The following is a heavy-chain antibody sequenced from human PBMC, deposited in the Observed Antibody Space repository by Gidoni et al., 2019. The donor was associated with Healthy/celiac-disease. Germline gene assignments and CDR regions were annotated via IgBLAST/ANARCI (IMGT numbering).Heavy chain of an antibody. J-gene: IGHJ5*02. Sequence: EVQLVASGGGLVQPGGSLRLSCAASGFTFSSSEMNCGRQATGKGLEWVSYISSSGSTIYYADSVKGRFTISRDNAKNSLYLQMNSLRAEDTAVDYCAREKKTGRYFDFDPWGQGTLVTVSS. V-gene: IGHV3-48*03. CDR1: GFTFSSSE. CDR2: ISSSGSTI. CDR3: AREKKTGRYFDFDP. D-gene: IGHD1-1*01.